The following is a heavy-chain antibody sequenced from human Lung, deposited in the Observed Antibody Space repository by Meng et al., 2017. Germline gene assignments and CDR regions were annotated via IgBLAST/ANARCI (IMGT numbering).Heavy chain of an antibody. J-gene: IGHJ4*02. CDR2: INHSGST. Sequence: GQLREWGVGMLKPSETPSLTCVVSGGSFSDYYWSWIRQPPGKGLEWIGEINHSGSTNYNPSLESRATISVDTSQNNLSLKLSSVTAADSAVYYCARGPTTMAHDFDYWGQGTLVTVSS. V-gene: IGHV4-34*01. CDR1: GGSFSDYY. CDR3: ARGPTTMAHDFDY. D-gene: IGHD4-11*01.